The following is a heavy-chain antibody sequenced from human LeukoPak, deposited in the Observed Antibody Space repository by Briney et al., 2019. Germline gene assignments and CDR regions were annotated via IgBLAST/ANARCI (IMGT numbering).Heavy chain of an antibody. CDR1: GFTFANYN. Sequence: GGSLRLSCAASGFTFANYNFNWVRQAPGKGLEWVSYISSTSSTIYYADSMKGRFTISRDNAKNSLYLQMSSLRDEDTAVYYCAQKGGTDHWGQGTLVTVSS. V-gene: IGHV3-48*02. CDR2: ISSTSSTI. D-gene: IGHD2-15*01. CDR3: AQKGGTDH. J-gene: IGHJ4*02.